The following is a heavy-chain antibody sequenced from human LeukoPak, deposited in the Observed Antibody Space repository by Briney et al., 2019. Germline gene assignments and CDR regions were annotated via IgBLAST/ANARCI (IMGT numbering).Heavy chain of an antibody. CDR2: IRSKANSYAT. V-gene: IGHV3-73*01. D-gene: IGHD3-9*01. CDR3: ALTKAFDWLLYV. Sequence: GGSLRLSCAASGFTFSGSAMHWVRQASGKGLEWVGRIRSKANSYATAYAASVKGRFTISRDDSKNTAYLQMNSLKTEDTAVYYCALTKAFDWLLYVWGQGTLVTVSS. CDR1: GFTFSGSA. J-gene: IGHJ4*02.